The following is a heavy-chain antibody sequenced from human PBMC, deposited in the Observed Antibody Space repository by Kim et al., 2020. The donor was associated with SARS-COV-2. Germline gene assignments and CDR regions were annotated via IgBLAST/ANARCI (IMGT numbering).Heavy chain of an antibody. Sequence: GGSLRLSCAASGFTFSSYGMHWVRQAPGKGLEWVAVISYDGSNKYYADSVKGRFTISRDNSKNTLYLQMNSLRAEDTAVYYCAKDLAICSGGSCYPGPWGQGTLVTVSS. CDR1: GFTFSSYG. J-gene: IGHJ5*02. D-gene: IGHD2-15*01. CDR2: ISYDGSNK. CDR3: AKDLAICSGGSCYPGP. V-gene: IGHV3-30*18.